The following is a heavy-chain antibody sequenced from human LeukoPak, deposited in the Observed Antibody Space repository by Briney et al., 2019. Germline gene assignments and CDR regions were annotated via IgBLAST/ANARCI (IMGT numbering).Heavy chain of an antibody. V-gene: IGHV4-59*01. J-gene: IGHJ4*02. D-gene: IGHD5-18*01. CDR1: GDSISPYY. CDR3: ARDKQPGDY. Sequence: ASETLSLTCTVSGDSISPYYWGLVRQPPGKGLEWIGYIYYSGSTTYNPSLRSRVTLSVDPSKNQFSLKLSSVTAADTAVYYCARDKQPGDYWGQGTLVTVSS. CDR2: IYYSGST.